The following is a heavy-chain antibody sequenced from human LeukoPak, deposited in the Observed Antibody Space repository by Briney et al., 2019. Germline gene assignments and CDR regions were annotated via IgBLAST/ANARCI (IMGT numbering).Heavy chain of an antibody. CDR2: ISYDGSNK. Sequence: PGGSLRLSCAASGFTFSSYAMHWVRQAPGKGLEWVAVISYDGSNKYYADSVKGRFTISRDNSKNTLYLQVNSLRAEDTAVYYCARDQEYYDSSGDDPIDYWGQGTLVTVSS. CDR3: ARDQEYYDSSGDDPIDY. J-gene: IGHJ4*02. V-gene: IGHV3-30-3*01. CDR1: GFTFSSYA. D-gene: IGHD3-22*01.